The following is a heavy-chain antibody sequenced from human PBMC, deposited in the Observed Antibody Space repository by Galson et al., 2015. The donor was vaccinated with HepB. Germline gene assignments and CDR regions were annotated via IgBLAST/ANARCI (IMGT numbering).Heavy chain of an antibody. J-gene: IGHJ1*01. CDR1: GFTLSSYA. V-gene: IGHV3-64D*06. CDR3: VNGGNYDFWSGYHWVQTAEYFQH. CDR2: ISSNGGST. D-gene: IGHD3-3*01. Sequence: SLRLSCAASGFTLSSYAMHWVRQAPGKGLEYVSAISSNGGSTYYADSVKGRFTISRDNSKNTLYLQMSSLRAEDTAVYYCVNGGNYDFWSGYHWVQTAEYFQHWGQGTLVTVSS.